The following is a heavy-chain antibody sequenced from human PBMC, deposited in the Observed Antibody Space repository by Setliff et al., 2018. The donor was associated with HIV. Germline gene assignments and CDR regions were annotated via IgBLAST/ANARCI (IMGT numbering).Heavy chain of an antibody. CDR2: INHSGST. Sequence: SETLSLTCVVYGGSFSGSFWSWIRQPPGKGLEWIGEINHSGSTNYNPSFKSRVTISGDTSNNQFSLRLSSVTAADTAVYYCAWGPAATSMDYWGQGTLVTGSS. CDR1: GGSFSGSF. D-gene: IGHD2-2*01. V-gene: IGHV4-34*01. J-gene: IGHJ4*02. CDR3: AWGPAATSMDY.